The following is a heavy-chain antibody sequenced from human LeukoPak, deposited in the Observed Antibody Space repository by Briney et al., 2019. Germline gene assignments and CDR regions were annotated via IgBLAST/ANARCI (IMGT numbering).Heavy chain of an antibody. Sequence: SETLSLTCDVSGGSIDSTNWWNWVRQPPGKGLEWIGEIHHDGRINYNPSLKSRVTLSVDKSKNQFSLRLNSVTAADTAVYYCARDQEGFDYWGQGTLVTVSS. J-gene: IGHJ4*02. CDR3: ARDQEGFDY. V-gene: IGHV4/OR15-8*01. CDR1: GGSIDSTNW. CDR2: IHHDGRI.